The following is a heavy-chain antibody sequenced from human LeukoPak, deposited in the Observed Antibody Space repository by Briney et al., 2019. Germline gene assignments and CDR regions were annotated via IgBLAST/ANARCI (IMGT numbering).Heavy chain of an antibody. J-gene: IGHJ5*02. CDR2: ISSSSSYI. CDR3: ARDPRRSSGELLNNWFDP. V-gene: IGHV3-21*01. CDR1: GFTFSSYS. D-gene: IGHD3-10*01. Sequence: GGSLRLSCAASGFTFSSYSMNWVRQAPGKGLEWVSSISSSSSYIYYADSVKGRFTISRDNAKNSLYLQMNSLRAEDTAVYYCARDPRRSSGELLNNWFDPWGQGTLVTVSS.